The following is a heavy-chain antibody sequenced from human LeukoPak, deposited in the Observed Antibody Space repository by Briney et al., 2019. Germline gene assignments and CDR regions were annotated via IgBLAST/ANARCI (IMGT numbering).Heavy chain of an antibody. CDR3: AKQAYSRFDY. V-gene: IGHV3-7*01. CDR1: GFAFSSNW. J-gene: IGHJ4*02. D-gene: IGHD4-11*01. Sequence: PGGSLRLSCAASGFAFSSNWMSWVRQAPGRGLELVANISPDGSGKYCMGSVKGRCAISRDNARSPLDLQLNSLRVEDTAVYFCAKQAYSRFDYWGQGTLVTVSS. CDR2: ISPDGSGK.